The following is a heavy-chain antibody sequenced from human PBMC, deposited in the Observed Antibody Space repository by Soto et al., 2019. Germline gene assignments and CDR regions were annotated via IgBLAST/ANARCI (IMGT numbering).Heavy chain of an antibody. J-gene: IGHJ4*02. D-gene: IGHD3-3*01. CDR2: INHRGST. CDR1: GGSFSGYY. Sequence: QVQLQQWGAGLLKSSETLSLTCAVYGGSFSGYYWSWIRQPPGQGLEWIGEINHRGSTNYNPSLKSQVTISVDSTKTQFALVLSSVTAADAALYYCARGVYNTIVGVVSLDYWAQGTLVTVSS. V-gene: IGHV4-34*01. CDR3: ARGVYNTIVGVVSLDY.